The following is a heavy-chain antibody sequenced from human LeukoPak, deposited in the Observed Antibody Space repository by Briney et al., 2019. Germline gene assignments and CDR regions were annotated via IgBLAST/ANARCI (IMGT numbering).Heavy chain of an antibody. D-gene: IGHD3-3*01. J-gene: IGHJ6*02. Sequence: GGSLTLSCAASGFTFSSYDMSWVRQAPGKGLEWVSAISGSGGSTYYADSVKGRFTISRDNPKNTLYLQINSLRAEDTAVYYCSKGEEYYDFWSGYHRSYGMDVWGQGTTVTVSS. CDR2: ISGSGGST. CDR3: SKGEEYYDFWSGYHRSYGMDV. V-gene: IGHV3-23*01. CDR1: GFTFSSYD.